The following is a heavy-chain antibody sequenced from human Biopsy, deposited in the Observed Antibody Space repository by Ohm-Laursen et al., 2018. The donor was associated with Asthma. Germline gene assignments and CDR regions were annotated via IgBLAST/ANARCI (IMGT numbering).Heavy chain of an antibody. CDR3: TTGFWWTFDY. V-gene: IGHV3-15*01. CDR2: IKSKTDGGTT. D-gene: IGHD3-16*01. Sequence: SLRLSCAAPGFSVSTKYMSWVRQAPGKGLEWVGRIKSKTDGGTTDYAAPVKGRFTISRDNSKNTLYLQMNSLKTEDTAVYYCTTGFWWTFDYWGQGTLVTVSS. J-gene: IGHJ4*02. CDR1: GFSVSTKY.